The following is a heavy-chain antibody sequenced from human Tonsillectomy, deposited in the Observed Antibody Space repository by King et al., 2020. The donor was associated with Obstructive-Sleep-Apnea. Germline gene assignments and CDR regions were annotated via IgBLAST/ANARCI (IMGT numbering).Heavy chain of an antibody. Sequence: QLVQSGAEVKKPGASVKLSCKASGYIFTRYYIHWVRQAPGQGLEWMGIINPSTGSTSYTQKFQARVTMTRDTSTSTVYMELSSLRSEDTAVYYCAKGGLTGYFPTDYWGQGTLVTVSS. J-gene: IGHJ4*02. CDR1: GYIFTRYY. CDR3: AKGGLTGYFPTDY. CDR2: INPSTGST. D-gene: IGHD3-9*01. V-gene: IGHV1-46*01.